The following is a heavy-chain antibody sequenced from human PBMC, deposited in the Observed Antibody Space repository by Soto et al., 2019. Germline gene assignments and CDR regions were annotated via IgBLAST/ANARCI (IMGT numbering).Heavy chain of an antibody. J-gene: IGHJ3*01. CDR3: ANDAFCRDGIYGSFDV. CDR1: EFIFSDYA. Sequence: GGSLRLSCVASEFIFSDYAMSWVRQAPGKGPVWVSVIGGDGYKPEYADSVKGRFTVSRDNSKNMLYLQMDSLKVDDTAEYYSANDAFCRDGIYGSFDVWGQGIMVTV. V-gene: IGHV3-23*01. CDR2: IGGDGYKP. D-gene: IGHD3-3*01.